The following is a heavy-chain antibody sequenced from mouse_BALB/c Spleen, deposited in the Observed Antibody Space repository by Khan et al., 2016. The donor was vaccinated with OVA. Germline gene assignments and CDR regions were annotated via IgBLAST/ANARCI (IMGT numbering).Heavy chain of an antibody. CDR2: ISPGSGTP. J-gene: IGHJ4*01. D-gene: IGHD1-1*01. CDR1: GYTFTSYW. V-gene: IGHV1S41*01. Sequence: DLVKPGASVKLSYKASGYTFTSYWINWIKQRPGQGLEWIGRISPGSGTPYYNEMFKGKATLTVDTSSSTAYIQLSRLSTEDTAVYFCARENDYGSSHYAMDYWGQGTSVTASS. CDR3: ARENDYGSSHYAMDY.